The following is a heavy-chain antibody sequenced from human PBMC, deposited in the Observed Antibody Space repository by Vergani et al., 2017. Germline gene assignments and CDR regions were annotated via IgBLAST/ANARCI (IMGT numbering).Heavy chain of an antibody. D-gene: IGHD3-3*01. CDR1: GFTFSSYA. CDR2: ISGSGGST. J-gene: IGHJ5*02. V-gene: IGHV3-23*01. CDR3: AKLGSREFWSGYFYHNWFDP. Sequence: EVQLLESGGGLVQPGGSLRLSCAASGFTFSSYAMSWVRQAPGKGLEWVSAISGSGGSTYYADSVKGRFTISRDNSKNTLYLQMNSLRAEDTAVYYCAKLGSREFWSGYFYHNWFDPWGQGTLVTVSS.